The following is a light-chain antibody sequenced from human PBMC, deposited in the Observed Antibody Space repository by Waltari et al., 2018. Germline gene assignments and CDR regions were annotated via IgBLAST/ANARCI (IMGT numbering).Light chain of an antibody. CDR1: QSISSY. V-gene: IGKV1-39*01. J-gene: IGKJ3*01. CDR2: AAS. CDR3: QHSYSLF. Sequence: DIQMTQSPPSLSASVGDRVTITCRASQSISSYLNWYQQKPGKAPKLLIYAASSLQSGVPSRFSGSGSGTDFTLTISSLQPEDFATYYCQHSYSLFFGPGTKVDIK.